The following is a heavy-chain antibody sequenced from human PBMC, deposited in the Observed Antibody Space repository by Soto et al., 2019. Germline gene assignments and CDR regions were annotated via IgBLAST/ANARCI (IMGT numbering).Heavy chain of an antibody. CDR3: ATAACRSHSTYWFVP. V-gene: IGHV6-1*01. Sequence: PSQTLSLTCAISGDSVSSNSAAWNWIRQSPSRGLEWLGRTYYRSKWYNDYAVSVKSRITINPDTSKNQFSLQLNSVTPEDTAVSYPATAACRSHSTYWFVPWDPEALVAVST. CDR1: GDSVSSNSAA. CDR2: TYYRSKWYN. D-gene: IGHD2-15*01. J-gene: IGHJ5*01.